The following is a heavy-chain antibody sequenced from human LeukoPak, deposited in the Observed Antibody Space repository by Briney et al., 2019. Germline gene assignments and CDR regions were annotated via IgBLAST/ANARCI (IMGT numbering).Heavy chain of an antibody. Sequence: TGGSLRLSCAASGFSFRDYWMSWVRQAPGKGLEWVSAISGSGGSTYYADSVKGRFTISRDNSKNTLYLQMNSLRAEDTAVYYCAKDQAGWTVTKPDYWGQGTLVTVSS. V-gene: IGHV3-23*01. CDR2: ISGSGGST. D-gene: IGHD4-17*01. J-gene: IGHJ4*02. CDR3: AKDQAGWTVTKPDY. CDR1: GFSFRDYW.